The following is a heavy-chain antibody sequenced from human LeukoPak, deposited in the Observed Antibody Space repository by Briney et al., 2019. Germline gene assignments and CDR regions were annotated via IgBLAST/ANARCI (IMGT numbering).Heavy chain of an antibody. D-gene: IGHD2-15*01. CDR1: GFSFSVYY. CDR2: SRNKENRYST. CDR3: VREYFGGYDY. J-gene: IGHJ4*02. V-gene: IGHV3-72*01. Sequence: GGSLRLSCAASGFSFSVYYMAWVRQAPGKGLEWVGLSRNKENRYSTEYGASVKGRVTISRDDSKKLMYLEMKSLKSEDTAVYYCVREYFGGYDYWGQGTLVTVSS.